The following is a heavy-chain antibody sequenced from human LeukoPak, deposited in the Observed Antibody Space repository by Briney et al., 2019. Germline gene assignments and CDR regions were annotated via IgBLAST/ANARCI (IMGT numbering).Heavy chain of an antibody. CDR1: GFTFSTYW. CDR3: ARGTEYYYYMDV. V-gene: IGHV3-74*01. J-gene: IGHJ6*03. Sequence: PGGSLRLSCAASGFTFSTYWMHWVRQAPGKGLVWVSNINSDGSSTNYADSVKGRFTISRDNAKNTLYLQMNSLRAEDTAVYYCARGTEYYYYMDVWGKGTTVTISS. CDR2: INSDGSST.